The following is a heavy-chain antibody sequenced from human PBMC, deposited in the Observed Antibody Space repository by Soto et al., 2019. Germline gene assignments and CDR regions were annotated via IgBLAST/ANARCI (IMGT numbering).Heavy chain of an antibody. CDR3: ASHLTYCSAGSCYSDFPYYGMDV. CDR2: IFYSGST. V-gene: IGHV4-39*01. CDR1: GGSISSSSYY. D-gene: IGHD2-15*01. Sequence: QLQLQESGPGLVKPSETLSLTCTVSGGSISSSSYYWGWIRQPPGKGLEWIGSIFYSGSTYYNPSPTSRGTLPRDTSRTQSPLKLSAVTAADTAVYYCASHLTYCSAGSCYSDFPYYGMDVWGQGTTVTVSS. J-gene: IGHJ6*02.